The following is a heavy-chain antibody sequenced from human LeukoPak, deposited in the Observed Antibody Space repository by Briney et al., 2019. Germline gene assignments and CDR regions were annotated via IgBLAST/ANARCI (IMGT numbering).Heavy chain of an antibody. V-gene: IGHV4-4*07. D-gene: IGHD3-3*01. CDR3: AKLWRTVVEEDY. Sequence: PSETLSLTCTVPGGSISSYYWSWIRQPAGKGLDWIGRIYTSGSTNYNPSLKSRVTMSVDTSKNQFSLKLSSVTAADTAVYYCAKLWRTVVEEDYWGQGTLVTVSS. CDR1: GGSISSYY. CDR2: IYTSGST. J-gene: IGHJ4*02.